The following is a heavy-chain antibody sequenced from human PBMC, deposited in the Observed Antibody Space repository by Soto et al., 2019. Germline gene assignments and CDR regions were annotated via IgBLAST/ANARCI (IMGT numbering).Heavy chain of an antibody. J-gene: IGHJ4*02. Sequence: GEALKISGKGSGYSFSSYWSGWVRQVPGKGLEWMGIIYTGDSDTRYSPSFQGQVTISADKSISTAYLQWSSLKASDTAIYYCAIRGASQWLKFWGQGTLVTVSS. CDR2: IYTGDSDT. V-gene: IGHV5-51*01. CDR1: GYSFSSYW. D-gene: IGHD6-19*01. CDR3: AIRGASQWLKF.